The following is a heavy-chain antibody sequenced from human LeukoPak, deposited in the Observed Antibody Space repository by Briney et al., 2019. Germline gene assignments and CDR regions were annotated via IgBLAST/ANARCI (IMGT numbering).Heavy chain of an antibody. CDR2: VYHSGST. D-gene: IGHD2-2*01. Sequence: AETLSLTCTVSGGSISTYYWSWIRQPPGKGLEWIGYVYHSGSTNYNPSLKSRVTMSVDTSKNQFSLKLTSVTAADTAVYYCARGHTSSSPVHFDYWGQGTLVTVSS. CDR1: GGSISTYY. CDR3: ARGHTSSSPVHFDY. V-gene: IGHV4-59*01. J-gene: IGHJ4*02.